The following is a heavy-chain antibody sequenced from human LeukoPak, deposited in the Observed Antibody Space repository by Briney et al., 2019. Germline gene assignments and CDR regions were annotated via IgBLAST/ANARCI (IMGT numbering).Heavy chain of an antibody. D-gene: IGHD3-22*01. CDR2: IKSDVSST. V-gene: IGHV3-74*01. CDR3: ARDGPPNYYDSIGYYPSFDY. CDR1: GFTFSSYW. J-gene: IGHJ4*01. Sequence: GGSLRLSCAASGFTFSSYWMHWVRQAPGKGLVWVSPIKSDVSSTSYADSVKGRFTIARDNATNTLYLQMNSLRAEDTAVYYCARDGPPNYYDSIGYYPSFDYWGQGTLVTVSS.